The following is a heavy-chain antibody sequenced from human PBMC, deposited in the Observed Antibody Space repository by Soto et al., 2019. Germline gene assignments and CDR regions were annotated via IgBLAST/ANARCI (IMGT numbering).Heavy chain of an antibody. Sequence: ASVKVSCKASGYTFTSYGISWVRQAPGQGLEWMGWISAYNGNTNYAQKLQGRVTMTTDTSTSTAYMEMRSLRSDDTAVFYCARGDPTSGDYGDAFDIWGQGTMVTVSS. CDR3: ARGDPTSGDYGDAFDI. CDR2: ISAYNGNT. CDR1: GYTFTSYG. J-gene: IGHJ3*02. V-gene: IGHV1-18*01. D-gene: IGHD4-17*01.